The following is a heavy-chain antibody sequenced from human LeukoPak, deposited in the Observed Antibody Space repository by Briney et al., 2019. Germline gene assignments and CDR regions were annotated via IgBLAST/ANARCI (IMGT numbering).Heavy chain of an antibody. J-gene: IGHJ5*02. CDR2: INPSGGST. CDR3: ARAWERGWFDP. D-gene: IGHD1-1*01. CDR1: GYTFTGYY. V-gene: IGHV1-46*01. Sequence: ASVKVSCKASGYTFTGYYMHWVRQAPGQGLEWMGIINPSGGSTSYAQKFQGRVTMTRDMSTSTVYMELSSLRSEDTAVYYCARAWERGWFDPWGQGTLVTVSS.